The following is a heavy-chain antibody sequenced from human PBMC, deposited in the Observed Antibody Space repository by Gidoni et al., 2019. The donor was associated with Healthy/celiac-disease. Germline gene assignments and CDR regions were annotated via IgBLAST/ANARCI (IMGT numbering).Heavy chain of an antibody. J-gene: IGHJ6*02. D-gene: IGHD6-19*01. Sequence: QVQLVESGGGVVQPGRSLRLACAASGFTFSRYAMHWVRQAPGKGLEWVAVISYDGSNKYYADSVKGRFTISRDNSKNTLYLQMNSLRAEDTAVYYCARDRGDSSGKVTTYYGMDVWGQGTTVTVSS. V-gene: IGHV3-30-3*01. CDR1: GFTFSRYA. CDR3: ARDRGDSSGKVTTYYGMDV. CDR2: ISYDGSNK.